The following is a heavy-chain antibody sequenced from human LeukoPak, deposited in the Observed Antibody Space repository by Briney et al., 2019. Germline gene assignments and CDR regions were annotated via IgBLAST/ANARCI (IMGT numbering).Heavy chain of an antibody. J-gene: IGHJ6*04. D-gene: IGHD3-10*02. V-gene: IGHV3-53*01. CDR1: GFRVSSYY. CDR2: LYSGGNT. Sequence: GGSLRLSCAASGFRVSSYYMNWVRQAPGRGLEWVSVLYSGGNTHYGGSVKGRLTISRDNAKNSLYLQMNSLRAEDTAVYYCAELGITMIGGVWGKGTTVTISS. CDR3: AELGITMIGGV.